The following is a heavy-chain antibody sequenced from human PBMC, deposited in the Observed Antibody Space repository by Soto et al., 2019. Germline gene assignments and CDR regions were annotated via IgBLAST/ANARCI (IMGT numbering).Heavy chain of an antibody. V-gene: IGHV4-59*01. J-gene: IGHJ5*02. D-gene: IGHD6-13*01. CDR2: IYYSGST. CDR3: ARDTAAAGT. CDR1: GGSISSYY. Sequence: QVQLEESGPGLVKPSETLSLTCTVSGGSISSYYWSWIRQPPGKGLEWIGYIYYSGSTKYNPSLKIRVTISVDTSKNQFSLKLSSVTAADTSVYYCARDTAAAGTWGQGTLVTVSS.